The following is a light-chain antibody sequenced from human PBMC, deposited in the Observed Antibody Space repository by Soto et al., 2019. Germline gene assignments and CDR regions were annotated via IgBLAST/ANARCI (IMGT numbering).Light chain of an antibody. CDR2: DAS. Sequence: HMTQAPSTLSASVGDRVTITCRASQGVCSSVAWYHQIPAKSSKLLIYDASILESGVPSRFSGSGSGTEFTLTLSTLQPDGLATYHCQQYNTYPMTFGQGTRL. V-gene: IGKV1-5*01. CDR3: QQYNTYPMT. J-gene: IGKJ5*01. CDR1: QGVCSS.